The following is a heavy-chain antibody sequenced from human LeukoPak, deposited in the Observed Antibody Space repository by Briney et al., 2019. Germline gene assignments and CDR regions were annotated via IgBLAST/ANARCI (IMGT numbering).Heavy chain of an antibody. Sequence: ASVTVSCKASGYTFTSYYMHWVRQAPGQGLEWMGIINPSGGSTSYAQKFQGRVTMTRDTSTSTVYMELSSLRSEDTAVYYCARVPSIAAAGPHDAFDIWGQGTMVTVSS. J-gene: IGHJ3*02. V-gene: IGHV1-46*01. CDR1: GYTFTSYY. CDR2: INPSGGST. CDR3: ARVPSIAAAGPHDAFDI. D-gene: IGHD6-13*01.